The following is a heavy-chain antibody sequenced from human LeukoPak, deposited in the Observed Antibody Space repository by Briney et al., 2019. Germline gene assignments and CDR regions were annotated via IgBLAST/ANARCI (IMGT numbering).Heavy chain of an antibody. CDR2: INPNSGGT. CDR3: FLQPTINLAGIDDY. V-gene: IGHV1-2*02. D-gene: IGHD5-12*01. J-gene: IGHJ4*02. CDR1: GYTFTGYY. Sequence: ASVKVSCKASGYTFTGYYMHWVRQAPGQGLEWMGWINPNSGGTNYAQKFQGRVTMTRDTSISTAYMELSRLRSDDTAVYYCFLQPTINLAGIDDYWGQGTLVTVSS.